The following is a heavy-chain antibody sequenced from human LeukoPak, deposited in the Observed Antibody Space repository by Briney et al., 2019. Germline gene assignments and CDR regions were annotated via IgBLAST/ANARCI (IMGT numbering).Heavy chain of an antibody. Sequence: ASVKVSCKASGYTFTGYYMHWVRQAPGQGLEWMGWINPNSGGTNYAQKFQGRVTMTRDTSISTACMELSRLRSDDTAVYYCARVGDFYGDYVYFDYWGQGTLVTVSS. D-gene: IGHD4-17*01. CDR3: ARVGDFYGDYVYFDY. J-gene: IGHJ4*02. CDR2: INPNSGGT. CDR1: GYTFTGYY. V-gene: IGHV1-2*02.